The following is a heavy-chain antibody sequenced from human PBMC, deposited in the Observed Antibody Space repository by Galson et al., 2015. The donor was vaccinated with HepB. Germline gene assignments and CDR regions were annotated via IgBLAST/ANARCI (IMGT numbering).Heavy chain of an antibody. D-gene: IGHD5-18*01. CDR3: CRDRPGNGNTATRGWFDP. CDR2: IRSEAYGGTT. V-gene: IGHV3-49*04. Sequence: SLRLSCATSGFIFGDYAMSWVRQAPGKGLEWISYIRSEAYGGTTVYAASVKGRFTISRDDSKSIAYLQMNSLEIDDTAVYYCCRDRPGNGNTATRGWFDPWGQRILVTVSS. CDR1: GFIFGDYA. J-gene: IGHJ5*02.